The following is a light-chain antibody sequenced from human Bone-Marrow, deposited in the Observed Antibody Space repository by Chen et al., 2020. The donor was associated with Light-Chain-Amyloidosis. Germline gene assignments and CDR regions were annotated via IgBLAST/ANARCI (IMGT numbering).Light chain of an antibody. CDR2: WAS. CDR1: QSLLYSSNNKNY. J-gene: IGKJ1*01. Sequence: DIVMTQSPDSLAVSLGERATINCKSSQSLLYSSNNKNYLTWYQQKPGQPPRMLINWASARESGVPDRFSGSGSGTDFTLSISGLQAEDVAVYHCQQLYRPPPTFGQGTKVEI. V-gene: IGKV4-1*01. CDR3: QQLYRPPPT.